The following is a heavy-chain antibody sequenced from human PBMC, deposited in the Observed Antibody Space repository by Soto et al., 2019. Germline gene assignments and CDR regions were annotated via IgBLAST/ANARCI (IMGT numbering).Heavy chain of an antibody. Sequence: ASVKVSCKASGYTFTGYYMHWVRPAPGQGLEWMGWINPNSGGTNYAQKFQGWVTMTRDTSISTAYMELSRLRSDDTAVYYCARGTHYYYGMDVWGQGTTVTVSS. CDR2: INPNSGGT. CDR1: GYTFTGYY. V-gene: IGHV1-2*04. CDR3: ARGTHYYYGMDV. J-gene: IGHJ6*02.